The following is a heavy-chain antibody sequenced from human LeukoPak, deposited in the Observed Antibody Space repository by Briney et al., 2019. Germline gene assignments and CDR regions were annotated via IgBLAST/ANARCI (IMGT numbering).Heavy chain of an antibody. CDR3: ARPSIALAGKYDY. CDR1: GGSISSSSYY. J-gene: IGHJ4*02. V-gene: IGHV4-39*01. CDR2: IFYSGST. Sequence: MPSETLSLTCTVSGGSISSSSYYWGWIRQPPGKGLEWIGSIFYSGSTYYNPSLKSRVTISIDTSKNQFSLKLSSVTAADTAVYYCARPSIALAGKYDYWGQGTLVTVSS. D-gene: IGHD6-19*01.